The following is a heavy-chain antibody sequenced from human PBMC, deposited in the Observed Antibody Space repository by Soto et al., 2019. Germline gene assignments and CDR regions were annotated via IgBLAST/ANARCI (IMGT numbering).Heavy chain of an antibody. D-gene: IGHD3-3*01. Sequence: ASVKVSCKASGYTFTSYDINWVRQATGQGLEWMGWMNPNSGNTGYAQKFQGRVTMTRNTSISTAYMELGSLRSEDTAVYYCARDRRITIFGVVTNYWYFDLWGRGTLVTVSS. CDR1: GYTFTSYD. J-gene: IGHJ2*01. V-gene: IGHV1-8*01. CDR3: ARDRRITIFGVVTNYWYFDL. CDR2: MNPNSGNT.